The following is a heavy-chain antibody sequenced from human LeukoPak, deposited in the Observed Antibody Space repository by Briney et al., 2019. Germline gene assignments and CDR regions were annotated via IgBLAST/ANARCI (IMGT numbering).Heavy chain of an antibody. D-gene: IGHD6-13*01. V-gene: IGHV1-69*13. Sequence: SVKVSCKASRGTFSSYAISWVRQASGQGLEWMGGIIPIFGTANYAQKFQGRVTITADESTSTAYMELSSLRSEDTAVYYCASSPIAAAGTFWFDPWGQGTLVIVSS. J-gene: IGHJ5*02. CDR3: ASSPIAAAGTFWFDP. CDR1: RGTFSSYA. CDR2: IIPIFGTA.